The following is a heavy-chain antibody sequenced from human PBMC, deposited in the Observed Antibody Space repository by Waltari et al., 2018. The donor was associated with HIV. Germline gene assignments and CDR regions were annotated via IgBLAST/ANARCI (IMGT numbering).Heavy chain of an antibody. D-gene: IGHD6-19*01. J-gene: IGHJ4*02. CDR1: GFTFSGYG. CDR3: AKDLAAVAGILGFDS. CDR2: TSYDGSDK. Sequence: QVQLVESGGGVVQPGRSLGLSCAASGFTFSGYGMHWVRQAPGKGLEWVAVTSYDGSDKYYADSVKGRFTISRDNSKNTLYLQMNSLRAEDTAVFYCAKDLAAVAGILGFDSWGQGTQVTVSS. V-gene: IGHV3-30*18.